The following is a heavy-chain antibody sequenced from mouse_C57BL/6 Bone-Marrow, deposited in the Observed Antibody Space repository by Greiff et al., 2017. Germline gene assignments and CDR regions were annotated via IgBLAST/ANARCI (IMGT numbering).Heavy chain of an antibody. D-gene: IGHD1-2*01. V-gene: IGHV1-72*01. CDR3: ARYPLRSYAMDY. J-gene: IGHJ4*01. Sequence: QQSCTASGYTFTSYWMHWVKQRPGRGLEWIGRIDPNSGGTKYNEKFKSKATLTVDKPSSTAYMQLSSLTSEDSAVYSCARYPLRSYAMDYWGQGTSVTVSS. CDR1: GYTFTSYW. CDR2: IDPNSGGT.